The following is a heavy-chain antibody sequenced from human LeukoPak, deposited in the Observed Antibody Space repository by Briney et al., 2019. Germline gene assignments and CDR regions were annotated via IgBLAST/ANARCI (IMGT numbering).Heavy chain of an antibody. CDR1: GYTFTSYG. CDR2: ISAYNGNT. V-gene: IGHV1-18*04. D-gene: IGHD2/OR15-2a*01. Sequence: GASVKVSCKASGYTFTSYGISWVRQAPGQGLEWMGWISAYNGNTNYAQKLQGRVTMTTDTSTSTAYMELRSLRSDDTAVYYCARDVPLWPPSYFDYWGQGTLVTVSS. CDR3: ARDVPLWPPSYFDY. J-gene: IGHJ4*02.